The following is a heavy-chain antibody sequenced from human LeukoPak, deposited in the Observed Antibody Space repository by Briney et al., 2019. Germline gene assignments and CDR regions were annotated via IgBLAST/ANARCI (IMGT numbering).Heavy chain of an antibody. D-gene: IGHD3-22*01. J-gene: IGHJ2*01. CDR2: IKQDGSVI. CDR1: GFTFSNYW. CDR3: ARDQGSMIVVRTTNCYFDG. V-gene: IGHV3-7*01. Sequence: PGGSLRVSSAASGFTFSNYWMSWVRQAPGEGLEWVANIKQDGSVIYYVDSVKGRFTISRDNAKNSLYLQMNSLRAEDTAVYYCARDQGSMIVVRTTNCYFDGWGRGTLVTVAS.